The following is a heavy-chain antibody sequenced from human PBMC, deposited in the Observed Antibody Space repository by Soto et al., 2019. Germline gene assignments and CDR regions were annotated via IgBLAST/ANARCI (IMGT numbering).Heavy chain of an antibody. CDR3: ARSDVIAAAGTPNYYYYMDV. J-gene: IGHJ6*03. Sequence: SVKVSCKASGYIFTNHYIHWVRQAPGQGLEWMGIINPSGGSTNYSRKFQGRITMTRDTSTSTAYMELSRLRSDDTAVYYCARSDVIAAAGTPNYYYYMDVWGKGTTVTVSS. CDR1: GYIFTNHY. CDR2: INPSGGST. D-gene: IGHD6-13*01. V-gene: IGHV1-46*01.